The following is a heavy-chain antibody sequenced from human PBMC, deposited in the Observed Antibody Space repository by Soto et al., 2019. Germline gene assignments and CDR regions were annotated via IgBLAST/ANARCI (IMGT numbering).Heavy chain of an antibody. J-gene: IGHJ4*02. V-gene: IGHV1-69*01. CDR1: GGTFSSYV. CDR2: VIPMFGLS. Sequence: QMQLVQSGAEVKKPGSSVKVFCKASGGTFSSYVMSWVRQAPGQGLEWMGGVIPMFGLSNYAQKFQGRVTITADESTNTDYLDLNSLKSEDTAVYYCARGLGDYVFGNYRHFDLWGQGTLVTVSS. D-gene: IGHD3-16*02. CDR3: ARGLGDYVFGNYRHFDL.